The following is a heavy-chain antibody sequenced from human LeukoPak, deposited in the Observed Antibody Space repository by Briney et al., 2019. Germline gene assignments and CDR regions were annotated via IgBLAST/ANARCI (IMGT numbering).Heavy chain of an antibody. CDR2: TYYRAKWYN. Sequence: SQTLSLTCAISGDRVSSYSAGWNWIRQSPSRGLECLGRTYYRAKWYNEYAVDVRSRITISPDTSKNQLSLQLNSVTTDDTAFYYCGRDIGAAIGHWGQGTLVTVSS. V-gene: IGHV6-1*01. CDR3: GRDIGAAIGH. D-gene: IGHD6-13*01. CDR1: GDRVSSYSAG. J-gene: IGHJ4*02.